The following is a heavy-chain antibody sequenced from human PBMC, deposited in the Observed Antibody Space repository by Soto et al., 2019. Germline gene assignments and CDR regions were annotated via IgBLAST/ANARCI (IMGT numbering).Heavy chain of an antibody. CDR1: GFTFSGYA. J-gene: IGHJ4*02. V-gene: IGHV3-23*01. Sequence: GGSLRLSCAASGFTFSGYAMSWVRQAPGKGLEWVSAISAGAGSTYYADSVKGRYAISRDNSKNTLYLQMSSLRAEDSAVYYCANRDPYYFAYWGQGALVTVS. CDR3: ANRDPYYFAY. CDR2: ISAGAGST.